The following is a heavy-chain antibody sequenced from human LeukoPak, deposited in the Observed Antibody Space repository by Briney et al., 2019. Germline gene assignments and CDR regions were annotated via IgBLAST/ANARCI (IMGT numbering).Heavy chain of an antibody. J-gene: IGHJ4*02. CDR2: ISYDGSNK. Sequence: PGGSLRLSCAASGLTFSSYAMHWVRQAPGKGLEWVAVISYDGSNKYYADSVKGRFTISRDNSKNTLYPQMNSLRAEDTAVYYCARALGDLLDYWGQGTLVTVSS. D-gene: IGHD2-21*02. CDR1: GLTFSSYA. CDR3: ARALGDLLDY. V-gene: IGHV3-30-3*01.